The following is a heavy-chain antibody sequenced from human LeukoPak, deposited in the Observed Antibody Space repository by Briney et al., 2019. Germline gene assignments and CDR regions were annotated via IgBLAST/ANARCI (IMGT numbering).Heavy chain of an antibody. CDR2: FYTSGST. D-gene: IGHD6-13*01. CDR1: GGSTSSGNYF. J-gene: IGHJ4*02. Sequence: PSETLSLTCTVSGGSTSSGNYFWSWIRQPAGKGLEWIGRFYTSGSTNYNPSLKSRVTISVDTSNNQFSLKLSSVTAADTAVYYCATQDSSSWYFDYWGQGTLVTVSS. V-gene: IGHV4-61*02. CDR3: ATQDSSSWYFDY.